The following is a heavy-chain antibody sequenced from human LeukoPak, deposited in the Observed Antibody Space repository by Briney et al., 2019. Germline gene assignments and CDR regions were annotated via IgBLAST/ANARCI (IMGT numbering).Heavy chain of an antibody. CDR3: ARELAGTHAFDI. V-gene: IGHV3-33*08. D-gene: IGHD6-19*01. Sequence: PGGSLRLSCAASGFSFSNFGMHWVRQAPGKGLEWVAVIWYDGSNKYYADSVKGRFTISRDNSKNTLYLQMNSLRAEATAVYYCARELAGTHAFDIWGQGTMVTVSS. CDR2: IWYDGSNK. J-gene: IGHJ3*02. CDR1: GFSFSNFG.